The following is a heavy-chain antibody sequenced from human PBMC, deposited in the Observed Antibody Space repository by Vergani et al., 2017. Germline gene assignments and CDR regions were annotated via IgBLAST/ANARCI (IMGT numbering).Heavy chain of an antibody. Sequence: QAQVVESGGGVVQPGGSLTISCAASGFTFSSYGVHWVRQAPGTGLEWVAFMRFDGRKKNYADSVKGRFTISRDNSENTLFVQMNSLGPEDTAVYYCAKSDGKNAMDVWGQGTTVTVSS. V-gene: IGHV3-30*02. CDR2: MRFDGRKK. D-gene: IGHD2-21*02. CDR3: AKSDGKNAMDV. CDR1: GFTFSSYG. J-gene: IGHJ6*02.